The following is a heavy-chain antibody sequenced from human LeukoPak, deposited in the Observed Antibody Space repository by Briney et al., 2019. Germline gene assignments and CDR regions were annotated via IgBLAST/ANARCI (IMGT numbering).Heavy chain of an antibody. J-gene: IGHJ6*02. Sequence: GESLQISCKGSGYRFPSYWIGWVRQMPGKGLEWMGIIYPLDSHTTYSPSFQGQVNISADRSISTAYLQWSSLKASDTAMYYCARSFVAGAGYYYGMDVWGQGTTVTVSS. CDR2: IYPLDSHT. CDR1: GYRFPSYW. V-gene: IGHV5-51*01. CDR3: ARSFVAGAGYYYGMDV. D-gene: IGHD6-19*01.